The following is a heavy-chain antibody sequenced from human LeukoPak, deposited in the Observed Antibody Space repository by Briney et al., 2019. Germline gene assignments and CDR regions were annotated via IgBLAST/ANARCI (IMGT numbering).Heavy chain of an antibody. V-gene: IGHV4-59*12. CDR3: ATEGAARDY. CDR1: GGSINSYY. D-gene: IGHD6-6*01. Sequence: SETLSLTCTVSGGSINSYYWSWIRQPPGKGLEWIGYIYYSGSTNYNPSLKSRVTISVDTSKNQFSLKLSSVTAADTAVYYCATEGAARDYWGQGTLVTVSS. J-gene: IGHJ4*02. CDR2: IYYSGST.